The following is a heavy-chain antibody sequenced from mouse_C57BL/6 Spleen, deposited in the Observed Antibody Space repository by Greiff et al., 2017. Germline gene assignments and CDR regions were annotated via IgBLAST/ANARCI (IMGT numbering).Heavy chain of an antibody. CDR1: GIDFSRYW. CDR2: INPYSSTI. Sequence: EVMLVESGGGLVQPGGSLKFSCAASGIDFSRYWMSWVRRAPGKGLEWSGEINPYSSTINYAPSLKDKFIISRDNAKNTLYLQRSKVRAEYTALYYCARLRIYYAMDYWGQGTSVTVSS. CDR3: ARLRIYYAMDY. J-gene: IGHJ4*01. V-gene: IGHV4-1*01.